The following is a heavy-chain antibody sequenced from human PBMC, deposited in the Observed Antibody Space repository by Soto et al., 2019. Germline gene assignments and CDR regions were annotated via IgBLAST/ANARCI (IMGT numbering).Heavy chain of an antibody. CDR2: INPSGGST. D-gene: IGHD4-17*01. CDR3: TRAPSYGAFDI. CDR1: GYTFTSYY. Sequence: ASVKVSCKASGYTFTSYYIHWVRQAPGQGVEWMGIINPSGGSTTYAQKFQGRVTMTRDTSTSTVYMELSSLRSEDTAVYYRTRAPSYGAFDIWGQGTMVTVSS. V-gene: IGHV1-46*03. J-gene: IGHJ3*02.